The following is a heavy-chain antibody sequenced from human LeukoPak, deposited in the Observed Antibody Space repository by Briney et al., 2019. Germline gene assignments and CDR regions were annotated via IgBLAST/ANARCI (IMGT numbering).Heavy chain of an antibody. V-gene: IGHV4-34*01. CDR2: INHSGST. Sequence: GSLRLSCAASGFTFSTSWMTWVRQPPGKGLEWMGEINHSGSTNYNPSLKSRVTISVDTSKNQFSLKLSSVTAADTAVYYCARGGGTPKGNYYYYMDVWGKGTTVTISS. J-gene: IGHJ6*03. D-gene: IGHD1-7*01. CDR3: ARGGGTPKGNYYYYMDV. CDR1: GFTFSTSW.